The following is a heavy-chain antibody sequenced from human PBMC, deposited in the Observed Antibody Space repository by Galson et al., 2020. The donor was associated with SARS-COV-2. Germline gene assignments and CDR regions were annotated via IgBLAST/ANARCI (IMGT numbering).Heavy chain of an antibody. V-gene: IGHV4-31*03. CDR3: ARDVFRVGYNLYYYYGMDI. CDR2: IYYSGST. D-gene: IGHD5-12*01. CDR1: GGSISSGGYY. Sequence: SETLSLTCTVSGGSISSGGYYWSWIRQHPGKGLEWIGYIYYSGSTYYNPSLKSRVTISVDTSKNQFSLKLSSVTAADTAVYYCARDVFRVGYNLYYYYGMDIWGQGTTVTVSS. J-gene: IGHJ6*02.